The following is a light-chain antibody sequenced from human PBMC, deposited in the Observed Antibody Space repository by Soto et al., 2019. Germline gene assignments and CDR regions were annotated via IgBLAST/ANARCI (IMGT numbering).Light chain of an antibody. CDR3: QHYDSLPIT. Sequence: EIVLTQSPGTLSLSPGERATLSCRASQSVSSSYLAWYQQKPGQPPRLIIYGASSRATGIPDRFSGSGSGTDFTLTISRLEPEDFAVFYCQHYDSLPITFGQGTRLETK. CDR2: GAS. V-gene: IGKV3-20*01. CDR1: QSVSSSY. J-gene: IGKJ5*01.